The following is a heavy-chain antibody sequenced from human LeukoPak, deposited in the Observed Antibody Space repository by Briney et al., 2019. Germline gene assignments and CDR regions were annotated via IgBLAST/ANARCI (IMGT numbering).Heavy chain of an antibody. CDR3: ARGVCSGGSCLPSNWYFDL. J-gene: IGHJ2*01. CDR1: GFTFSSYE. D-gene: IGHD2-15*01. V-gene: IGHV3-48*03. CDR2: ISSSGSTI. Sequence: PGGSLRLSCAASGFTFSSYEMNWVRQAPGKGLEWVSYISSSGSTIYYADSVKGRFTISRDNAKNSLYLQMNSLRAEDTAVYYCARGVCSGGSCLPSNWYFDLWGRGTLVTVSS.